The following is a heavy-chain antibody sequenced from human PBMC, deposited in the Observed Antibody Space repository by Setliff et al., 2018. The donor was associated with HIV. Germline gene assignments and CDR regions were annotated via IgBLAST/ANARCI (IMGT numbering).Heavy chain of an antibody. Sequence: GASVQVSCKASGGPFTSSSIGWVRQAPGQGLEWMGRIIPILGVPRYAQKFQGRVTITADKSTSTSYMHLSSLRAEDTAVYFCARGGDYDSSGYYVTWGQGSLVTVSS. CDR1: GGPFTSSS. V-gene: IGHV1-69*02. J-gene: IGHJ4*02. CDR3: ARGGDYDSSGYYVT. D-gene: IGHD3-22*01. CDR2: IIPILGVP.